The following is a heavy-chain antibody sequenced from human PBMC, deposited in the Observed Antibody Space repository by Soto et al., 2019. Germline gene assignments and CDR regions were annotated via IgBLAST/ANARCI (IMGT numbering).Heavy chain of an antibody. V-gene: IGHV1-2*04. CDR2: INPNSGGT. J-gene: IGHJ3*02. Sequence: ASVKVSCKASGYTFTGYYMHWVRQAPGQGLEWMGWINPNSGGTNYAQKFQGWVTMTRDTSKSQFSLKLSSVTAADTAVYYCARGGIQLWASDAFDIWGQGTMVTVSS. CDR3: ARGGIQLWASDAFDI. CDR1: GYTFTGYY. D-gene: IGHD5-18*01.